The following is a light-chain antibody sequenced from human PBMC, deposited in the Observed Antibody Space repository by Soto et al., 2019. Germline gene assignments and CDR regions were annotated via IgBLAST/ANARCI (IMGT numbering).Light chain of an antibody. J-gene: IGKJ1*01. Sequence: EIVLTQYAGTLSLPPGESSTLSCRPSQTISSTYLAWYQQNPGQAPRLLIYAASTRATGAPDRFSGSGSGTDFTLTISRLEPEDFAVYYCQQYGRSPKTFGQGTKVDIK. CDR2: AAS. V-gene: IGKV3-20*01. CDR3: QQYGRSPKT. CDR1: QTISSTY.